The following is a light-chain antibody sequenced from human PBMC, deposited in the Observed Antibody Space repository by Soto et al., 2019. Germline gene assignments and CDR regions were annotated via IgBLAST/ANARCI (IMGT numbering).Light chain of an antibody. J-gene: IGKJ1*01. CDR3: QQYAMPPPM. V-gene: IGKV3-20*01. CDR2: GAS. Sequence: EIVLTQSPGTLSLSPGERATLSCRASHSVSSRYLAWYQQKPGQAPRLLISGASSRATGIPHRFSGSGSGTEFPLTIRSLEPEDFAVYYSQQYAMPPPMFGQGTKEEIK. CDR1: HSVSSRY.